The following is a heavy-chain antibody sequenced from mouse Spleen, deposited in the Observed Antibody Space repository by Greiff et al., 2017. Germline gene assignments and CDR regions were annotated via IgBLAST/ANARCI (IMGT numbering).Heavy chain of an antibody. CDR1: GYSFTDYN. V-gene: IGHV1-39*01. Sequence: EVQLQESGPELVKPGASVKISCKASGYSFTDYNMNWVKQSTGKSLEWIGVINPNYGTTSYNQKFKGKATLTVDQSSSTAYMQLNSLTSEDSAVYYCARKGSTMITTGYAMDYWGQGTSVTVSS. J-gene: IGHJ4*01. CDR3: ARKGSTMITTGYAMDY. CDR2: INPNYGTT. D-gene: IGHD2-4*01.